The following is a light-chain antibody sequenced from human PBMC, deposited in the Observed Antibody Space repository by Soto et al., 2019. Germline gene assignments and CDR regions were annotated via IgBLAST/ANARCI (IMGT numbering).Light chain of an antibody. CDR2: KSS. V-gene: IGKV1-5*03. CDR3: QQYNSYPWT. CDR1: QYVSSW. Sequence: DIQMTQSPSTLSASVGDRVTITCRPSQYVSSWLAWYQQKPGKAPNLLIYKSSSLGSGVPSRFSGSGSGTEFTLTISSLQPDDFATYYCQQYNSYPWTFGQGTKVEIK. J-gene: IGKJ1*01.